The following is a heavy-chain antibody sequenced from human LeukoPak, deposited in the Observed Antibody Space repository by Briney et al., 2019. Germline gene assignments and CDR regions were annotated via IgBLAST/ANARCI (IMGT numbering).Heavy chain of an antibody. CDR1: GGSISSSSYY. J-gene: IGHJ4*02. Sequence: KASETLSLTCTVSGGSISSSSYYWGWIRQPPGKGLEWIGSIYYRGSTYYNPSLKSRVTISVDTSKNQFSLKLSSVTAADTAVYYCARGVDILTGYHFDYWGQGTLVTVSS. V-gene: IGHV4-39*07. CDR2: IYYRGST. D-gene: IGHD3-9*01. CDR3: ARGVDILTGYHFDY.